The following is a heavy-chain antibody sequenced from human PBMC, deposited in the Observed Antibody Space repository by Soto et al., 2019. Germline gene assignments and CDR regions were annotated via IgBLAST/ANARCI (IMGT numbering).Heavy chain of an antibody. D-gene: IGHD4-17*01. J-gene: IGHJ4*02. V-gene: IGHV3-30*18. CDR1: GITFRNYD. CDR3: AQDFGGGNRYGDSGY. CDR2: ISYNDGDNK. Sequence: QVQLVESGGGVVQPGTSLRLSCVASGITFRNYDMHWVRHAPGQGLEWVAFISYNDGDNKKYVDSVKGRFSISRDNSKNTLYLQMDSLRSEDTAVYYCAQDFGGGNRYGDSGYWGQGTMVTVSS.